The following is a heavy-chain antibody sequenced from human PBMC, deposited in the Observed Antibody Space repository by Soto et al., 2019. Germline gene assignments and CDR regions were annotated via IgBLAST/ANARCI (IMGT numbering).Heavy chain of an antibody. V-gene: IGHV4-34*01. CDR3: ARGGNSGYVW. Sequence: QVQLQQWGAGLLKPSETLSLTCAVYGGSFSGYYWSWIRQPPGKGLEWIGEINHSGSTNYNPSLNSRVTISVDASKTQVSLQLSSVTAADTAVYYCARGGNSGYVWWGQGTLVTVSS. CDR1: GGSFSGYY. J-gene: IGHJ4*02. CDR2: INHSGST. D-gene: IGHD5-12*01.